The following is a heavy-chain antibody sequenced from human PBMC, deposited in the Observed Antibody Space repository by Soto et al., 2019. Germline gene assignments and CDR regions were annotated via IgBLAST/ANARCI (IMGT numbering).Heavy chain of an antibody. CDR1: GYTFSNHA. CDR3: AIYTTAFSDFNH. CDR2: MNPQSGKT. D-gene: IGHD1-1*01. J-gene: IGHJ4*02. Sequence: QVQLVQSGAEAKMPGASVKVSCKASGYTFSNHAINWVRQASGQGLEWMGWMNPQSGKTEYVQKFQGRVTMTRDTSMSTAYMEVSSLTSDDTAVDYCAIYTTAFSDFNHWGQGALVTVSS. V-gene: IGHV1-8*01.